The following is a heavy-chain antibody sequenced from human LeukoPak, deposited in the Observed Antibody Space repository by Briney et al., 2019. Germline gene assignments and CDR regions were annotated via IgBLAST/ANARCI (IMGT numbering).Heavy chain of an antibody. Sequence: GGSLRLSCAASGFPFSDYYMSWIRQAPGKGLEWVSYISSSSSYTNYADSVKGRFTISRENAKNSLFLQMNSLRAEDMAVYYCARGHFGMGVWGQGTTVTVSS. CDR2: ISSSSSYT. CDR1: GFPFSDYY. CDR3: ARGHFGMGV. V-gene: IGHV3-11*05. J-gene: IGHJ6*02.